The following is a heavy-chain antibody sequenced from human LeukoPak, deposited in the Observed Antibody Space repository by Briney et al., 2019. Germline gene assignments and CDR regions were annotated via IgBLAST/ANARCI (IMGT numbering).Heavy chain of an antibody. CDR1: GGSISSSSYY. V-gene: IGHV4-39*01. Sequence: SETLSLTCTVSGGSISSSSYYWGWIRQPPGKGLEWIGSNYYSGSTYYNPSLKSRVTISVDTSKNQFSLKLSSVTAADTAVYYCARLVAGSVFDYWGQGTLVTVSS. CDR2: NYYSGST. CDR3: ARLVAGSVFDY. D-gene: IGHD6-19*01. J-gene: IGHJ4*02.